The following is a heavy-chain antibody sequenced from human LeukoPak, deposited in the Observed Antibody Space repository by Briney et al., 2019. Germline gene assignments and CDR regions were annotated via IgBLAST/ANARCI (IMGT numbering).Heavy chain of an antibody. D-gene: IGHD4-17*01. CDR3: ARVGDRVNWFDP. J-gene: IGHJ5*02. CDR2: IIPIFGTA. V-gene: IGHV1-69*13. CDR1: GGTFSSYA. Sequence: SVKVSCKASGGTFSSYAISWVRQAPGQGLEWMGGIIPIFGTANYAQKFQGRVTITADESTSTAYMELSSLRSEDTAVYYCARVGDRVNWFDPWGQGTLVTVSS.